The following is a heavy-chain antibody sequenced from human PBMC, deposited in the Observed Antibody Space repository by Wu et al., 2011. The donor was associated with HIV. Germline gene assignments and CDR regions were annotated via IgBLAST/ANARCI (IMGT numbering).Heavy chain of an antibody. V-gene: IGHV1-18*01. J-gene: IGHJ3*02. D-gene: IGHD2-8*02. CDR3: ALLVVGANAFDI. CDR2: ISAYNGNT. CDR1: GYTLNSYG. Sequence: QVQLVQSGAEVKKPGASVKVSCKASGYTLNSYGFSWVRQAPGQGLEWMGWISAYNGNTNYAQKLQGRVTMTTDTSTSTAYMELSSLRSEDTAVYYCALLVVGANAFDIWGQGTMVTVSS.